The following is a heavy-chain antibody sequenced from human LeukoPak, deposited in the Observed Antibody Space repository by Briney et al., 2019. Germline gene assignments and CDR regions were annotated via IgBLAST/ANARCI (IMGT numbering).Heavy chain of an antibody. Sequence: GESLKISCKASGYKSTNYWIGWVRQIPRKGLEWMTIIYPGDSETRYSPSFQGQVTISADKSIGTTYLQWSSLKASDTAIYYCARALRTGQGDYVPVLWGQGTLVTVSS. CDR2: IYPGDSET. CDR3: ARALRTGQGDYVPVL. J-gene: IGHJ4*02. D-gene: IGHD3-16*01. CDR1: GYKSTNYW. V-gene: IGHV5-51*01.